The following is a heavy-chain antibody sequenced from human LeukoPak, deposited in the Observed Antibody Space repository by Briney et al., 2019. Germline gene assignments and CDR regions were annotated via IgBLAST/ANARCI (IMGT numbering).Heavy chain of an antibody. CDR2: ISSSGSTI. Sequence: PGGSLRLSCAASGFTFSDYYMSWIRQAPGKGLEWVSYISSSGSTIYHADSVKGRFTISRDNAKNSLYLQMNSLRAEDTAVYYYAGAYYYDSSGYPYYFDYWGQGTLVTVSS. V-gene: IGHV3-11*01. D-gene: IGHD3-22*01. CDR3: AGAYYYDSSGYPYYFDY. CDR1: GFTFSDYY. J-gene: IGHJ4*02.